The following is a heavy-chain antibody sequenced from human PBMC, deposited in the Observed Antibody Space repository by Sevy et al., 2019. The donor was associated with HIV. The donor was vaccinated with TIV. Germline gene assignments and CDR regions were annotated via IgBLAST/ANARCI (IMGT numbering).Heavy chain of an antibody. D-gene: IGHD5-18*01. CDR2: ISGSGGST. J-gene: IGHJ2*01. CDR1: GFTFSSYA. CDR3: AKDGARGYIYDRYWYVDV. V-gene: IGHV3-23*01. Sequence: GGSLRLSCAASGFTFSSYAMSWVRQAPGKGLEWVSAISGSGGSTYYADSVKGRFTISGDNSKNTLYRQMNSLRAVDTAVYYCAKDGARGYIYDRYWYVDVWGRGTLVTVSS.